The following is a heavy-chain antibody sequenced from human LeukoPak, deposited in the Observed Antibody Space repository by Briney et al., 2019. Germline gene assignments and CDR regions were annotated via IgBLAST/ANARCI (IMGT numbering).Heavy chain of an antibody. D-gene: IGHD2-2*02. V-gene: IGHV1-3*03. Sequence: ASVTVSCKTSGYSFTSQDMHWVRQAPGQSLEWMGCINPDNGDTQYSQEFQGRVTITRDTSATTAYMELSSLRSDDMAVYYCTLYNYWGQGTLVTVSS. CDR1: GYSFTSQD. J-gene: IGHJ4*02. CDR2: INPDNGDT. CDR3: TLYNY.